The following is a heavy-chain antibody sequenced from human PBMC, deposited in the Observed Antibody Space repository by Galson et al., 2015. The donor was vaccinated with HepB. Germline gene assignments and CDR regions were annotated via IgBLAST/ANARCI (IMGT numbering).Heavy chain of an antibody. V-gene: IGHV4-34*01. CDR2: INHSGST. D-gene: IGHD3-9*01. CDR1: GGSFSGYY. CDR3: ALNYDILTGHHAFDI. J-gene: IGHJ3*02. Sequence: SETLSLTCAVYGGSFSGYYWSWIRQPPGKGLEWIGEINHSGSTNYNPSLKSRVTISVDTSKNQFSLKLSSVTAADTAVYYCALNYDILTGHHAFDIWGQGTMVTVSS.